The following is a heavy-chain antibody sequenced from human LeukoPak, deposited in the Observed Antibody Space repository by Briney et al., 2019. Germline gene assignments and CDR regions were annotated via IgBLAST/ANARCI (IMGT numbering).Heavy chain of an antibody. D-gene: IGHD4-17*01. Sequence: GSLRLSCAASGFTFSSYSMNWVRQAPGKGPEWVSSISSSSSYIYYADSVKGRFTISRDNAKNSLYLQMNSLRAEDTAVYYCARDGAYGEVVGWGQGTLVTVSS. CDR3: ARDGAYGEVVG. CDR2: ISSSSSYI. J-gene: IGHJ4*02. CDR1: GFTFSSYS. V-gene: IGHV3-21*01.